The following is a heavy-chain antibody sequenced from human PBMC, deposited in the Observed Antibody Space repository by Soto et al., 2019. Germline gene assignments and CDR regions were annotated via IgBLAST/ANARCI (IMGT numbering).Heavy chain of an antibody. CDR3: ARARYYYDSSGFDY. V-gene: IGHV4-31*03. Sequence: PSETLSLTCTVSGGSISSGGYYWSWIRQHPGKGLEWIGYIYYSGSTYYNPSLKSRVTISVDTSKNQFSLKLSSVTAADTAVYYCARARYYYDSSGFDYWGQGTLVTVS. CDR2: IYYSGST. D-gene: IGHD3-22*01. CDR1: GGSISSGGYY. J-gene: IGHJ4*02.